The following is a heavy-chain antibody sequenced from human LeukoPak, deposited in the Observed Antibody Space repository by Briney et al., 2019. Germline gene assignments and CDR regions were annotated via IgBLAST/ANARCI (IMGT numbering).Heavy chain of an antibody. CDR2: ISAYNGNT. V-gene: IGHV1-18*01. CDR3: ARDLSYDIFFDY. J-gene: IGHJ4*02. D-gene: IGHD3-22*01. Sequence: ASVKVSCKASGYTFTSYGISWVRQAPGQGLEWMGWISAYNGNTNYAQKLQGRVTMTTGTSTSTAYMELRSLRSDDTAVYYCARDLSYDIFFDYWGQGTLVTVSS. CDR1: GYTFTSYG.